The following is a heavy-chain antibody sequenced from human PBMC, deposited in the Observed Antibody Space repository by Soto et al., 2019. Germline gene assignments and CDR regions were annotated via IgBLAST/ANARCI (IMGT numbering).Heavy chain of an antibody. CDR3: AKDPSKYYYDSSGYYCFDY. CDR2: ISYDGSNK. Sequence: QVQLVESGGGVVQPGRSLRLSCAASGFTFSSYGMHWVRQAPGKGLEWVAVISYDGSNKYYADSVKGRFTISRDNSKNTLYLQMNSLRAEDTAVYYCAKDPSKYYYDSSGYYCFDYWGQGTLVTVSS. V-gene: IGHV3-30*18. J-gene: IGHJ4*02. CDR1: GFTFSSYG. D-gene: IGHD3-22*01.